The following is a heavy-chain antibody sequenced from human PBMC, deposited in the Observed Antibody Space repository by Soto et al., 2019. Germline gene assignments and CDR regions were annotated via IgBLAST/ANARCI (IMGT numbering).Heavy chain of an antibody. V-gene: IGHV4-30-4*01. J-gene: IGHJ6*04. CDR3: ASASLYVMDD. CDR2: IYYSGNT. Sequence: PSEPLSLTCSVSGGSISIGYYYWSWIRQPPGKGLEWIGNIYYSGNTYYNPSLKSRLIISIDTSKSQFSLKVGSVTAADTAGDDCASASLYVMDDSGKGSTVTV. D-gene: IGHD3-16*01. CDR1: GGSISIGYYY.